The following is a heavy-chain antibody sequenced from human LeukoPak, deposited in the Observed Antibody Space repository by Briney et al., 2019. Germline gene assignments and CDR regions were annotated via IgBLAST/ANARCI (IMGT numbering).Heavy chain of an antibody. J-gene: IGHJ4*02. Sequence: ASVKLSCKASGYTFTTYGISWVRQAPGQGLGWVGWISAYNANTNYAQKLQGRVTLTTDTSTSTAYMELRSLRSDDTAPYYCARATTAAAGFDYWGQGTLVTVSS. D-gene: IGHD6-13*01. CDR1: GYTFTTYG. V-gene: IGHV1-18*01. CDR2: ISAYNANT. CDR3: ARATTAAAGFDY.